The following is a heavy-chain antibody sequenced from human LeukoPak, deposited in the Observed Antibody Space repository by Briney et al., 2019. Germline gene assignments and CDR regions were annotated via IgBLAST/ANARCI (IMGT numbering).Heavy chain of an antibody. CDR1: GFTFSSYA. J-gene: IGHJ4*02. CDR3: ARETNGYYYKSYFDY. D-gene: IGHD3-22*01. V-gene: IGHV3-23*01. Sequence: PGGSLRLSCAASGFTFSSYAMSWVRQAPGKGLEWVSAFSGSGGSTYYADAVKGRFTISRDNSKNTLYLQMNSLRAEDTAVYYCARETNGYYYKSYFDYWGQGPLVTVSS. CDR2: FSGSGGST.